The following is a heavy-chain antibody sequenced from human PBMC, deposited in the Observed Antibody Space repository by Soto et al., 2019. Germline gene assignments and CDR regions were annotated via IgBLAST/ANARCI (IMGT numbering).Heavy chain of an antibody. Sequence: EVQLLESGGGLVQPGGSLRLSCAASGFTFSSYAMSWVRQAPGKGLEWVSAISGSGGSTYYADSVKGRFTISRDNSKNPLYLQTNSLRAEDTAVYYCAKHQTPPISSGWDYFDYWGQGTLVTGSS. CDR3: AKHQTPPISSGWDYFDY. CDR2: ISGSGGST. D-gene: IGHD6-19*01. V-gene: IGHV3-23*01. J-gene: IGHJ4*02. CDR1: GFTFSSYA.